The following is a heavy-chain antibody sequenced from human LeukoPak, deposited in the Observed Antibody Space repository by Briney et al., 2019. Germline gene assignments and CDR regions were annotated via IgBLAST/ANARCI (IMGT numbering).Heavy chain of an antibody. D-gene: IGHD4-23*01. V-gene: IGHV1-69*02. CDR3: ARLSTVVTPGTAY. CDR1: GGTFSSYT. Sequence: SVKVSCKASGGTFSSYTISWVRQAPGQGLEWMGRIIPILGIANYAQKFQGRVTITADKSTSTAYMELSSLRSEDTAAYYCARLSTVVTPGTAYWGQGTLVTVSS. CDR2: IIPILGIA. J-gene: IGHJ4*02.